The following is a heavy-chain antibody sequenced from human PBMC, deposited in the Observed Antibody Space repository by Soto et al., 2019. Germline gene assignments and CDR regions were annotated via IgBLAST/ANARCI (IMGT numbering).Heavy chain of an antibody. V-gene: IGHV4-4*02. CDR1: GGSVSSSNW. CDR2: IYHSEST. CDR3: ASVGSDYDNSGYYLP. Sequence: PSETLSLTCIVSGGSVSSSNWWSWVRQPPGKGLEWIGEIYHSESTTYNPSLKSRATISVDKSENQFSLRLKSVTAADTAVYYCASVGSDYDNSGYYLPWGPGTLVTVSS. D-gene: IGHD3-22*01. J-gene: IGHJ5*02.